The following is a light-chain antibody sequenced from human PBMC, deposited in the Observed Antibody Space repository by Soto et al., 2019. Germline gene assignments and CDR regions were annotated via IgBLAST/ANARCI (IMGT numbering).Light chain of an antibody. J-gene: IGLJ2*01. CDR3: SSYAGSNNVI. CDR1: RSDVGGYNY. CDR2: EVN. Sequence: QSALTQPPSASGSPGQSVTISCTGTRSDVGGYNYVSWYQQYPGKAPKLMIYEVNKRPSGVPDRFSGSKSGNTASLTVSGLQAEDEAVYFCSSYAGSNNVIFGGGTKLTVL. V-gene: IGLV2-8*01.